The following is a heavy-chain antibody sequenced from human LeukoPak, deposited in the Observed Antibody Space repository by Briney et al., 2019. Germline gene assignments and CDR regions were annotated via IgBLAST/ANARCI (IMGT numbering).Heavy chain of an antibody. D-gene: IGHD3-3*01. Sequence: SETLSLTCTVSGGSISSYYWSWIRQPPGKGLEWLGYIYYSGSTNYNPSLKSRVTISVDTSKNQFSLKLSSVTAADTAVYYCARDSDFWSGSHTYGMDVWGQGTTVTVSS. CDR1: GGSISSYY. J-gene: IGHJ6*02. CDR2: IYYSGST. V-gene: IGHV4-59*01. CDR3: ARDSDFWSGSHTYGMDV.